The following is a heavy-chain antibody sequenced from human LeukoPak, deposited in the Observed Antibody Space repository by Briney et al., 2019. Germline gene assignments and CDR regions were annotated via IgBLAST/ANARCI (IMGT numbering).Heavy chain of an antibody. Sequence: SETLSLTCAVYGGSFSGYYWSWIRQPPGKGLEWIGEINHSGSTYYNPSLKSRVTISVDTSKNQFSLKLSSVTAADTAVYYCAKSGEPTYMDVWGKGTTVTVSS. CDR2: INHSGST. V-gene: IGHV4-34*01. CDR1: GGSFSGYY. D-gene: IGHD1-14*01. CDR3: AKSGEPTYMDV. J-gene: IGHJ6*03.